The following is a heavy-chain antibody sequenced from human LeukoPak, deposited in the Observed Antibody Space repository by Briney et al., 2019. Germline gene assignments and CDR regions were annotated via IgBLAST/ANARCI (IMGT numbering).Heavy chain of an antibody. CDR3: ARYGSSSWFDY. V-gene: IGHV3-53*04. J-gene: IGHJ4*02. Sequence: GGSLRLSCAASGFTVSGNYMSWVRQAPGKGLEWVSVIYSGGSTYYADSVKGRFTISRHNSKNTLYLQMNSLRAEDTAVYYCARYGSSSWFDYWGQGTLVTVSS. CDR1: GFTVSGNY. D-gene: IGHD6-13*01. CDR2: IYSGGST.